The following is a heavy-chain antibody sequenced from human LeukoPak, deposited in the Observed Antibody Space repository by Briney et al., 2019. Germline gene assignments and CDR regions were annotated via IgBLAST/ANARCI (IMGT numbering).Heavy chain of an antibody. V-gene: IGHV3-23*01. CDR1: GFTFSSYA. CDR3: AKQLGYCSDGSCYFPY. D-gene: IGHD2-15*01. Sequence: GGSLRLSCAASGFTFSSYAMTWVRQAPGKGLEWVSAISGSGGHTYYADSVKGRFTISRDNSKSTLCLQMNSLRAEDTAVYYCAKQLGYCSDGSCYFPYWGQGTLVTVSS. J-gene: IGHJ4*02. CDR2: ISGSGGHT.